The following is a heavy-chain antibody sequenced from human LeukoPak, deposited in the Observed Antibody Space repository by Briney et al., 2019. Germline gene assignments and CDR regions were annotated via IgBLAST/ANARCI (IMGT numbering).Heavy chain of an antibody. CDR2: IYSGGST. D-gene: IGHD4-17*01. Sequence: PGGSLRLSCAASGFTVSSNYMSWVRQAPGKGLEWVSVIYSGGSTYYADSVKGRFTISRDNSKNTLYLQMNSLTAEDTAVYYCARGPTVITFNAFDVWGQGTMVTVSS. V-gene: IGHV3-53*01. J-gene: IGHJ3*01. CDR3: ARGPTVITFNAFDV. CDR1: GFTVSSNY.